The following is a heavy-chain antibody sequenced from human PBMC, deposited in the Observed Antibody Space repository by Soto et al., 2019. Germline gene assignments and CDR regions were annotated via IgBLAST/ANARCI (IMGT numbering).Heavy chain of an antibody. Sequence: SETLSLTCTVSGVSISSSSYYWGWIRQPPGKGLEWIGSIYYSGSTYYNPSLKSRVTISVDTSKNQFSLKLSSVTAADTAVYYCARHVNDYDILTGYYISDNRFDPWGQGTLVTVSS. D-gene: IGHD3-9*01. J-gene: IGHJ5*02. V-gene: IGHV4-39*01. CDR1: GVSISSSSYY. CDR3: ARHVNDYDILTGYYISDNRFDP. CDR2: IYYSGST.